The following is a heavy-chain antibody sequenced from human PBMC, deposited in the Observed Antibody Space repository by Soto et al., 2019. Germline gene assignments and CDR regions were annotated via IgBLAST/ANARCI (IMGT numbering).Heavy chain of an antibody. CDR2: IYHSGST. J-gene: IGHJ3*02. CDR3: AGGITVAGPSRDGFDI. CDR1: SGSISSSNW. D-gene: IGHD6-19*01. Sequence: QVQLQESGPGLVKPSGTLSLTCAVSSGSISSSNWWSWVRQPPGKGLEWIGEIYHSGSTNYNPSLKSRVTISVDKSTNQFSLNLSSVTAADTAVYYCAGGITVAGPSRDGFDIWGHGTMVTVSS. V-gene: IGHV4-4*02.